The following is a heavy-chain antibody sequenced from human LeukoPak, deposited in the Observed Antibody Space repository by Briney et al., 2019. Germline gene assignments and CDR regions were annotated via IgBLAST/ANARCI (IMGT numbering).Heavy chain of an antibody. D-gene: IGHD5-12*01. CDR3: ASLGGYDLYFDY. CDR2: ISQSGST. J-gene: IGHJ4*02. Sequence: PSETLSLTCGVSGGSFSFYYWSWIRQPPGKGLEWIGEISQSGSTNYNPSLKSRVNISLDTSENQFSLKLSSVTAADTAVYYCASLGGYDLYFDYWGQGTLVTVSS. CDR1: GGSFSFYY. V-gene: IGHV4-34*01.